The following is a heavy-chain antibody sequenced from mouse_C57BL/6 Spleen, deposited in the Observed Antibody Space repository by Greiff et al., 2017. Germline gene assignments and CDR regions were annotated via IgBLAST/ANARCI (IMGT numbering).Heavy chain of an antibody. J-gene: IGHJ1*03. D-gene: IGHD3-3*01. CDR1: GFSLTSSG. CDR3: AKHGGDSYWYFDV. V-gene: IGHV2-9*01. CDR2: IWGGGST. Sequence: VQLQQSGPGLVAPSQSLSITCTVSGFSLTSSGVDWVRQPPGQGLAWLGVIWGGGSTNYNSALMSRLSISKDNSKSHVILQMNSLQTDDTAMYYCAKHGGDSYWYFDVWGTGTTVTVSS.